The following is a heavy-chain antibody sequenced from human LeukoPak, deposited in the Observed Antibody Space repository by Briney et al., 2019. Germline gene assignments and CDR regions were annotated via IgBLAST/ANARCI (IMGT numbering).Heavy chain of an antibody. D-gene: IGHD4-17*01. CDR3: ARGLRVLGLVFDI. CDR1: GFTLSSYW. V-gene: IGHV3-74*01. J-gene: IGHJ3*02. Sequence: GGSLRLSCTASGFTLSSYWMHWVRQAPGKGLVWVSRINSDWSSTSYADSVKGRFTISRDNAKNTLYLQMNSLRVEDTDVYYCARGLRVLGLVFDIWGQGTMVTVSS. CDR2: INSDWSST.